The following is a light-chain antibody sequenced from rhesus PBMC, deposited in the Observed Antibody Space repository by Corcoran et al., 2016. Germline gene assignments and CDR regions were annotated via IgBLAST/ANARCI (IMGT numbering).Light chain of an antibody. J-gene: IGKJ2*01. CDR3: LQYSSSPYS. CDR2: KAS. V-gene: IGKV1-22*01. Sequence: DIQMTQSPSSLSASVGDTVTITCRASQSISSWLDWYTQKAGKAPKLLIYKASSLQRGVPSRFSGSGSGTDFTLTISSLQPEDFATYYCLQYSSSPYSFGQGTKVEIK. CDR1: QSISSW.